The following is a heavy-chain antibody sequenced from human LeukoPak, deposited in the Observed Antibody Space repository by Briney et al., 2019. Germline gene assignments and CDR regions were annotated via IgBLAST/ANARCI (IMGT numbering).Heavy chain of an antibody. Sequence: GASLKISCKGSGYSFTSYWIGWVRQLPGKGLEWMGIIYPGDSDTRYSPSFQGQVTISADKSISTAYLQWSSLKASNTAMYYCARLLFQYYYDSSGFDAFDIWGQGTMVTVSS. CDR3: ARLLFQYYYDSSGFDAFDI. CDR1: GYSFTSYW. V-gene: IGHV5-51*01. D-gene: IGHD3-22*01. CDR2: IYPGDSDT. J-gene: IGHJ3*02.